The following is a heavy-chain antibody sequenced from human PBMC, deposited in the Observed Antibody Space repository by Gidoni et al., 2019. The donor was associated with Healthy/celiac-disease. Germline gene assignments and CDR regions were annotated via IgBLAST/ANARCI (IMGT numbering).Heavy chain of an antibody. D-gene: IGHD3-10*01. CDR3: AKDIDGSGLGAFDI. Sequence: EVQLVESGGGLVQPGRSLRLSCAASGFTLDDYAMHWVRQAPGKGLEWVSCISWNSGSIGYADSVKGRFTISRDNAKNSLYLQMNSLRAEDTALYYCAKDIDGSGLGAFDIWGQGTMVTVSS. J-gene: IGHJ3*02. V-gene: IGHV3-9*01. CDR2: ISWNSGSI. CDR1: GFTLDDYA.